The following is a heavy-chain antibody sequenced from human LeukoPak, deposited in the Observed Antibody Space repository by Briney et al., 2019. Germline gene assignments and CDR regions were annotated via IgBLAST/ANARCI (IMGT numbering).Heavy chain of an antibody. Sequence: GGSLRLSCAASGGTFSSYAISWVRQAPGQGLEWMGRIIPILGIANYAQKFQGRVTITADKSTSTAYMELSSLRSEDTAVYYCARDFPRIVGASHFDYWGQGTLVAVSS. V-gene: IGHV1-69*04. CDR3: ARDFPRIVGASHFDY. CDR1: GGTFSSYA. D-gene: IGHD1-26*01. CDR2: IIPILGIA. J-gene: IGHJ4*02.